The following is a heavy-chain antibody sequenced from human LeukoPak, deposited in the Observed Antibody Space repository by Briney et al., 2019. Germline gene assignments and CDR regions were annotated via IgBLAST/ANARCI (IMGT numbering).Heavy chain of an antibody. CDR2: IWYDGSNK. Sequence: PGGSLRLSCAASGFTFSSYGMHWVRQAPGKGLEWVAVIWYDGSNKYYADSVKGRFTISRDNSKNTLYLQMNSLRAEDTAVYYCARDCRAAAAYYYYGMDVWGKGTTVTVSS. J-gene: IGHJ6*04. CDR3: ARDCRAAAAYYYYGMDV. CDR1: GFTFSSYG. D-gene: IGHD6-13*01. V-gene: IGHV3-33*01.